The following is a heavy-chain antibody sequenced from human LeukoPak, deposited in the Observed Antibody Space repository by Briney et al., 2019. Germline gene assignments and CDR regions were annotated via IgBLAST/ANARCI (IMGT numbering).Heavy chain of an antibody. Sequence: GGSLRLSCATSGFPFSNDAVSWVRQAPGKGLEWVSSISGSGGTTYYADSVKGRFTISRDNSKNTLYLQMNSLRAEDTAVYYCAKDPHRASSGLVDYWGQGTLVTVSS. J-gene: IGHJ4*02. CDR3: AKDPHRASSGLVDY. V-gene: IGHV3-23*01. CDR1: GFPFSNDA. D-gene: IGHD6-6*01. CDR2: ISGSGGTT.